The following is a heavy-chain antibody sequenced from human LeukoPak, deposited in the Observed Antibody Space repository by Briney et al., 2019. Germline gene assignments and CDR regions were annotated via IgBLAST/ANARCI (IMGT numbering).Heavy chain of an antibody. Sequence: SETLSLTCTVSGGSISSGSYYWSWIRQPAGKGLEWIGRIYTSGSTNYNPSLKSRVTISVDTSKNQFSLKLSSVTAADTAVYYCAREAMVRGVSQYYYYYYYMDVWGKGTTVTISS. CDR3: AREAMVRGVSQYYYYYYYMDV. J-gene: IGHJ6*03. CDR2: IYTSGST. V-gene: IGHV4-61*02. D-gene: IGHD3-10*01. CDR1: GGSISSGSYY.